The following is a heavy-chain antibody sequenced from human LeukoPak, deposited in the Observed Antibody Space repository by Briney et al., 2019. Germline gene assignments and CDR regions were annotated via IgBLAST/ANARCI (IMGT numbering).Heavy chain of an antibody. D-gene: IGHD3-10*01. CDR2: ISGSGGST. CDR1: GFTFSSYA. Sequence: GGSLRLSCAASGFTFSSYAMSWVRQAPGKGLEWVSGISGSGGSTYYADSVKGRFTISRDNSKNTLYLQMSSLRAEDTAVYYCAKGIGELFSNWFDPWGQGTLITVSS. CDR3: AKGIGELFSNWFDP. V-gene: IGHV3-23*01. J-gene: IGHJ5*02.